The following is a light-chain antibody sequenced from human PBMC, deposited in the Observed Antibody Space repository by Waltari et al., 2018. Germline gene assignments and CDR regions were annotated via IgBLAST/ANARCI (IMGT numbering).Light chain of an antibody. V-gene: IGLV2-23*02. CDR2: EVN. J-gene: IGLJ1*01. CDR1: PLDFATYNL. CDR3: CSYAGRNTYV. Sequence: QSALTQPASVSGSPGQSITISCIGTPLDFATYNLVSWYQQHPGKAPKLIVYEVNQRPSGVSNRFSVSKSGNTASLTISGLQTEDEADYYCCSYAGRNTYVFGTGTKVTVL.